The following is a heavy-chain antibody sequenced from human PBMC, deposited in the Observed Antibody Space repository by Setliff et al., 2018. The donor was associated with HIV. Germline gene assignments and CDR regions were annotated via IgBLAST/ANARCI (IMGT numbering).Heavy chain of an antibody. Sequence: PGGSLRLSCEASGFTLSSYSMNWVRQAPGKGLEWVSYISSSGSTIYYADSVKGRFTISRDNAKNSLYLQMNSLRAEDTAVYYCAREQQWLVPGLGYYYGMDVWGQGTTVTVSS. CDR2: ISSSGSTI. D-gene: IGHD6-19*01. J-gene: IGHJ6*02. V-gene: IGHV3-48*04. CDR3: AREQQWLVPGLGYYYGMDV. CDR1: GFTLSSYS.